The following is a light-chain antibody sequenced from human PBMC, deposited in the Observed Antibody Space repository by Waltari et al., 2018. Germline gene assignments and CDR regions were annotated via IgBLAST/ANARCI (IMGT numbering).Light chain of an antibody. CDR2: EVS. V-gene: IGKV2D-29*02. J-gene: IGKJ1*01. CDR3: MQNIQLPT. Sequence: IVMTQAPLSLSVTPGQPASMSCKSIQSLLHSDGRARLYWYVQKPGQSPQLLIHEVSNRFSGVTDRFSGSGSGTDFTLKISRVEAEDVGVYFCMQNIQLPTFGQGTKVEIE. CDR1: QSLLHSDGRAR.